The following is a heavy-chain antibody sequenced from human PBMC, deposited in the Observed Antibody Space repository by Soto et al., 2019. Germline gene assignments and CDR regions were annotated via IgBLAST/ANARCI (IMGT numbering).Heavy chain of an antibody. CDR3: AKTMAAAGDSFEI. CDR2: SYYTGTT. V-gene: IGHV4-31*03. Sequence: QVQLQESGPGLVKPSQTLSLTCTVSGGSINSGHYYWSWIRQHQGKGLEGIAYSYYTGTTYYNPSLESRITMAVDTSKNQFSLKLRAVTAADTALYYCAKTMAAAGDSFEIWGQGTMVTVSS. CDR1: GGSINSGHYY. D-gene: IGHD6-13*01. J-gene: IGHJ3*02.